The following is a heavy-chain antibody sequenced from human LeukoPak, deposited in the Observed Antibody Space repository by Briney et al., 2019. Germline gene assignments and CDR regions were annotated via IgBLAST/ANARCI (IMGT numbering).Heavy chain of an antibody. J-gene: IGHJ4*02. Sequence: ASVKVSCKASGYTFTSYAMHWVRQAPGQGLEWMGRINPNSGGTNYAQKFQGRVTMTRDTSISTAYMELSRLRSDDTAVYYCARVSCSGGSCLIDYWGQGTLVTVSS. CDR1: GYTFTSYA. CDR2: INPNSGGT. V-gene: IGHV1-2*06. D-gene: IGHD2-15*01. CDR3: ARVSCSGGSCLIDY.